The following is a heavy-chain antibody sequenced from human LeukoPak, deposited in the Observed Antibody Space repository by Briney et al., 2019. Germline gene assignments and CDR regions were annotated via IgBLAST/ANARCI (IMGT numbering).Heavy chain of an antibody. V-gene: IGHV4-39*07. Sequence: SETLSLTCTVSGGSISSNSYYWGWIRQPPGKGLEWIGSIYYSGSTYYNPSLKSRVTISVDTSKNQFSLKLSSVTAADTAVYYCARHLCYYDSSGYYQPEGPDAFDIWGQGTMVTVSS. CDR2: IYYSGST. CDR1: GGSISSNSYY. J-gene: IGHJ3*02. CDR3: ARHLCYYDSSGYYQPEGPDAFDI. D-gene: IGHD3-22*01.